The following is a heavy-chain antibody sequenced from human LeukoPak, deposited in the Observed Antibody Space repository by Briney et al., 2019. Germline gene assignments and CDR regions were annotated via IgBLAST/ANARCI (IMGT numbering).Heavy chain of an antibody. Sequence: ASVKVSCKASGGTFSSYAISWVRQAPGQGLEWMGWINTNTGNPTYAQGFTGRFVFSLDTSVSTAYLQISSLKAEDTAVYYCAVPAAYNWFDPWGQGTLVTVSS. J-gene: IGHJ5*02. CDR3: AVPAAYNWFDP. CDR2: INTNTGNP. CDR1: GGTFSSYA. D-gene: IGHD2-2*01. V-gene: IGHV7-4-1*02.